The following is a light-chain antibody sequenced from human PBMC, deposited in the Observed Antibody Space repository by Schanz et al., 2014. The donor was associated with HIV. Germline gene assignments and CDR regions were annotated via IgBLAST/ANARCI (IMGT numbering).Light chain of an antibody. CDR2: EVS. CDR3: SSFAGSNIPWV. J-gene: IGLJ3*02. Sequence: QSALAQPASVSGSPGQSITISCTGTSSDVGGYNYPSWYQQHPGKAPKLMIYEVSKRPSGVSNRFSGSKSGSTASLTVSGLQPEDEADYYCSSFAGSNIPWVFGGGTKLTVL. CDR1: SSDVGGYNY. V-gene: IGLV2-14*01.